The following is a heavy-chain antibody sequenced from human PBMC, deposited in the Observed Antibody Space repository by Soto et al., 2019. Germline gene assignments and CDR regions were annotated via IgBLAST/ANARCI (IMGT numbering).Heavy chain of an antibody. D-gene: IGHD5-18*01. V-gene: IGHV3-23*01. Sequence: EVQLLESGGGLGQPGESLRLSCEASGFSLRTYAMPWVRQAAGKGLEWVSTISASGDNTYYADSVKGRFTISRDNSKNNLYLKMSSLGVDDSAVYYCAGTPLWYGGHYWGQGTLVTVAS. CDR2: ISASGDNT. CDR3: AGTPLWYGGHY. J-gene: IGHJ4*02. CDR1: GFSLRTYA.